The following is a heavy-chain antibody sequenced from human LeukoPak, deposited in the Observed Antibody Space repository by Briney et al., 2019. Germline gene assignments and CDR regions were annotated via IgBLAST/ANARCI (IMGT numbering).Heavy chain of an antibody. CDR1: GGSFSGYY. CDR2: INHSGST. V-gene: IGHV4-34*01. Sequence: SETLSLTCAVYGGSFSGYYWSWIRQPPGKGLEWIGEINHSGSTNYNPSLKSRVTISVDTSKNQFSLKLSSVTAADTAVYYCARGYHRGDAYFDYWGQGTLVTVSS. CDR3: ARGYHRGDAYFDY. J-gene: IGHJ4*02. D-gene: IGHD5-24*01.